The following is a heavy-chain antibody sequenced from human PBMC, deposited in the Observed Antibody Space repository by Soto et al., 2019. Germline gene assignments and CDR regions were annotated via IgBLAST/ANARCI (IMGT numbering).Heavy chain of an antibody. CDR2: MNPSSANT. CDR3: ARGRGAVASEWGYYFDN. Sequence: QVQLVQSGAEVKKPGASVKVSCKASGYTFTTYDINWVRQATGQGLEWMGWMNPSSANTGYAQKFQGRVTMTMNTSISTAYMELSSLRSEDTAVYYCARGRGAVASEWGYYFDNWGQGTLVTVSS. J-gene: IGHJ4*02. V-gene: IGHV1-8*01. D-gene: IGHD6-19*01. CDR1: GYTFTTYD.